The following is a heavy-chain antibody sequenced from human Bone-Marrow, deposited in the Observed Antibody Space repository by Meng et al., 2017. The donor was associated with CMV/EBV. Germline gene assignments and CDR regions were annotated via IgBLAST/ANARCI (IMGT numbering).Heavy chain of an antibody. J-gene: IGHJ4*02. Sequence: SETLSLTCAIYGGSFWSWIRQPPGKGLEWIGEINHGGDTNYNPSLKSRVTMSADTSKNQFSLKLRSLTAADTAVYYCARGGRRPITAAGTLDYWSQGALVTVSS. CDR1: GGSF. D-gene: IGHD6-13*01. V-gene: IGHV4-34*01. CDR3: ARGGRRPITAAGTLDY. CDR2: INHGGDT.